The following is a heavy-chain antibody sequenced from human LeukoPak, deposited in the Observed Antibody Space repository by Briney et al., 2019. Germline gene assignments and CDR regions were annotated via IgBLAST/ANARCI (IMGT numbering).Heavy chain of an antibody. CDR3: ARGQWLEYDAFDI. CDR1: GGSISRYY. CDR2: IHFSGST. J-gene: IGHJ3*02. D-gene: IGHD6-19*01. Sequence: PSGTLSLTCTVSGGSISRYYWSWMRQPPGKGLEWIGYIHFSGSTSYNPSLKSRVTISVDTSKNQFSLNLSSVTAADTAVYYCARGQWLEYDAFDIWGQGTMVTVSS. V-gene: IGHV4-59*01.